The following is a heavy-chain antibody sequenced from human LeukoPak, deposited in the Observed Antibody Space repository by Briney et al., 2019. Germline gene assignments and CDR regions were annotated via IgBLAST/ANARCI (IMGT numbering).Heavy chain of an antibody. Sequence: SETLSLTCAVSRGSISSYYWSWVRQPPGKGLEWLGYIYYSGSPNYNPSLRSRVTISVDTSKNQFSLKLSSVTAADTAIYYCARGLTSYSRSSYWFDPWGQGTLVTVSS. V-gene: IGHV4-59*01. CDR1: RGSISSYY. J-gene: IGHJ5*02. D-gene: IGHD6-6*01. CDR2: IYYSGSP. CDR3: ARGLTSYSRSSYWFDP.